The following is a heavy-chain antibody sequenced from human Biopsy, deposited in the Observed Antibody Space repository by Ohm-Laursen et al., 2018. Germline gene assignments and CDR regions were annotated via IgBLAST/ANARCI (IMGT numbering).Heavy chain of an antibody. CDR3: GRAVRNQLLTDP. D-gene: IGHD1-7*01. Sequence: ASSVKVSCKVSGYTFTSYDITWVRQASGQGPEWIGWLNPVSGNSNFGQKFRGRVTVTSDTSISTAYMELSGLTPDDTATYYCGRAVRNQLLTDPWGQGTLVTVTS. CDR1: GYTFTSYD. V-gene: IGHV1-8*01. J-gene: IGHJ5*02. CDR2: LNPVSGNS.